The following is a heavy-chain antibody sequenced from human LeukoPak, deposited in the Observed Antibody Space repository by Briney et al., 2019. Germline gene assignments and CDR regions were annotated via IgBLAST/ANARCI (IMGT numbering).Heavy chain of an antibody. J-gene: IGHJ4*02. CDR2: IWHDGSNK. D-gene: IGHD2-2*02. V-gene: IGHV3-33*01. Sequence: PGGSLRLSCAASGFTFSSYGMHWVRQAPGKGLEWVAVIWHDGSNKYYADSVKGRFTISRDNSKNTLCLQMNSLRAEDTAVYYCARDSSVVVPAAIRYWGQGTLVTVSS. CDR1: GFTFSSYG. CDR3: ARDSSVVVPAAIRY.